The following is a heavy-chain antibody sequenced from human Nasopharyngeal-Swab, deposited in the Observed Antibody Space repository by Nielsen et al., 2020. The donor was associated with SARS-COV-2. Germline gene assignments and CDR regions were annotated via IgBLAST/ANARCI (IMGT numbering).Heavy chain of an antibody. J-gene: IGHJ4*02. CDR3: SRSQYGYVGY. V-gene: IGHV3-49*04. CDR1: GFTFADYV. Sequence: GEALKISCTASGFTFADYVMSWVRQAPGKGLEWVGFIRSKAYGGTTEYAASVKGRFTISRDDSKSIAYLQMSGLKTEDTAVYYCSRSQYGYVGYWGQGTLVTVSS. CDR2: IRSKAYGGTT. D-gene: IGHD2-2*01.